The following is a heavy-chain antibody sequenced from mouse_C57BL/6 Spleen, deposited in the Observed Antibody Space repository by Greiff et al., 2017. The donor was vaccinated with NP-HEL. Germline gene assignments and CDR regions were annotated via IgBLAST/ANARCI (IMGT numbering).Heavy chain of an antibody. D-gene: IGHD3-2*02. Sequence: EVKLMESGGGLVKPGGSLKLSCAASGFTFSSYAMSWVRQTPEKRLEWVATISDGGSYTYYPDNVKGRFTISRDNAKNNLYLQMSHLKSEDTAMYYCARDTSSGRFAYWGQGTLVTVSA. CDR2: ISDGGSYT. CDR1: GFTFSSYA. CDR3: ARDTSSGRFAY. J-gene: IGHJ3*01. V-gene: IGHV5-4*01.